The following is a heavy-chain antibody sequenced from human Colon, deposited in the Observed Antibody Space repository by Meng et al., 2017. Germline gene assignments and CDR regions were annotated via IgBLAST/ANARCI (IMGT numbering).Heavy chain of an antibody. J-gene: IGHJ4*02. V-gene: IGHV3-30*01. Sequence: GESLKISCAASGFTFSNYAIHWVRQAPDKGLEWVAVISYDGSNKYYADSVKGRFTISRDSSKNTLYLQMNSLRAEDTAVYFCARDGSLSFGELDDFDYWGQGNPVTGAS. D-gene: IGHD3-10*01. CDR1: GFTFSNYA. CDR2: ISYDGSNK. CDR3: ARDGSLSFGELDDFDY.